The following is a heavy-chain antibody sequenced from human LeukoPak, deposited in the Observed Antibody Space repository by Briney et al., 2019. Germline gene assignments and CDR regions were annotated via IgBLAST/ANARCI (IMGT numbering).Heavy chain of an antibody. CDR3: ARGPSGYYYYYYMDV. CDR2: IYHSGRT. Sequence: SETLSLTCTVSGYSISSGYYWGWIRQPPGKGLEWIGSIYHSGRTFYNPSLKSRVTISVDTSKNQFSLKLTSVTAADTAVYYCARGPSGYYYYYYMDVWGKGTTVTVSS. J-gene: IGHJ6*03. V-gene: IGHV4-38-2*02. D-gene: IGHD6-19*01. CDR1: GYSISSGYY.